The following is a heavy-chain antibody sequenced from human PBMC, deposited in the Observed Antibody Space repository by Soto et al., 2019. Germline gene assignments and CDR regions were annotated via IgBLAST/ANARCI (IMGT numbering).Heavy chain of an antibody. Sequence: QVQLQESGPGLVKPSQTLSLTCTVSGGPISSGDYYWSWIRQPPGKGLEWIGYIYYSGSTYYNPSLKSRVTISVDTSKNQFSLKLSSVTAADTAVYYCARVGFGELLAHGMDVWGQGTTVTVSS. CDR1: GGPISSGDYY. J-gene: IGHJ6*02. CDR2: IYYSGST. V-gene: IGHV4-30-4*01. D-gene: IGHD3-10*01. CDR3: ARVGFGELLAHGMDV.